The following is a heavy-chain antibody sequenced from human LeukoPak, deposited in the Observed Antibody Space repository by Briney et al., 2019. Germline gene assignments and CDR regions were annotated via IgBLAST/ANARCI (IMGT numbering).Heavy chain of an antibody. CDR1: GGSISSYY. D-gene: IGHD6-6*01. V-gene: IGHV4-4*07. CDR3: ARGDSSSFDY. CDR2: IYTSGST. J-gene: IGHJ4*02. Sequence: KSSETLSLTCTVSGGSISSYYWSWIRQPAGKGPEWIGRIYTSGSTNYNPSLKSRVTMSVDTSKSQFSLKLSSVTAADTAVYYCARGDSSSFDYWGQGTLVTVSS.